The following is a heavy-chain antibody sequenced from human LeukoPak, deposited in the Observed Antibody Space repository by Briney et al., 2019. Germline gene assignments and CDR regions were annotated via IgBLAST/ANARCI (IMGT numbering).Heavy chain of an antibody. CDR3: ARSLWGHVYV. D-gene: IGHD2-21*01. CDR1: GGPISSSSYH. V-gene: IGHV4-39*07. CDR2: IYYSGST. J-gene: IGHJ6*04. Sequence: SETLSLTCTVCGGPISSSSYHWRWIRQPPGKGLEWIGSIYYSGSTYYNPSLKSRVTISVDTSKHQFSLKLSSVTAADTAVYYCARSLWGHVYVWGKRTTVSVAS.